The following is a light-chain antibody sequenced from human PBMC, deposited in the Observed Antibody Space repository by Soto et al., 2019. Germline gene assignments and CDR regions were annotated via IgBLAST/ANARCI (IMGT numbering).Light chain of an antibody. J-gene: IGKJ1*01. CDR3: QQYGGSSRT. Sequence: IVLTQYTAPLSLSPGERFTLSCMASQSVRNNYLAWYQQKPGQAPRLLIYETYRRATGIPDRFSGSGSGIDFTLTISRLEPEDFAVYLCQQYGGSSRTFGLGTKVDIK. CDR2: ETY. CDR1: QSVRNNY. V-gene: IGKV3-20*01.